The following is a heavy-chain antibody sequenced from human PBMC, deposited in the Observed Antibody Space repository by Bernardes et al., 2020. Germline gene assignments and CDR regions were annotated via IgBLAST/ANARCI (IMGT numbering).Heavy chain of an antibody. V-gene: IGHV3-23*01. CDR1: GFTFSNFA. Sequence: GGSLRLSCAASGFTFSNFAMTWVRQAPGKGLEWVSTITGSGAATYLADSVKGRFTVSRDNSKDTLYLHMDNLRAEDTARYYCTKDPDDYSPYDLWGQGTLVAVSS. J-gene: IGHJ1*01. CDR3: TKDPDDYSPYDL. CDR2: ITGSGAAT. D-gene: IGHD4-4*01.